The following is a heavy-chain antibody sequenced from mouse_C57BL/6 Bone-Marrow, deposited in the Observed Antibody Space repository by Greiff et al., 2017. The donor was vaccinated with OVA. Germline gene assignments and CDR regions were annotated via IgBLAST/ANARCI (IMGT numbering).Heavy chain of an antibody. Sequence: QVQLQQSGAELARPGASVKLSCKASGYTFTSYGISWVKQRTGQGLEWIGEIYPRSGNTYYNEKFKGKATLTADKSSSTAYMELRSLTSEDSAVYFCARSITTVVATRHYYAMDYWGQGTSVTVSS. CDR2: IYPRSGNT. CDR1: GYTFTSYG. V-gene: IGHV1-81*01. J-gene: IGHJ4*01. CDR3: ARSITTVVATRHYYAMDY. D-gene: IGHD1-1*01.